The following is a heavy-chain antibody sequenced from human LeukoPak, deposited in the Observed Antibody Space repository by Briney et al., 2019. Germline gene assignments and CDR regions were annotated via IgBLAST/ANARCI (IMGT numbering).Heavy chain of an antibody. D-gene: IGHD5-24*01. V-gene: IGHV3-30-3*01. CDR1: GFTFSSYA. J-gene: IGHJ4*02. CDR3: ARDPRWLQLHHYFDY. CDR2: ISYDGSNK. Sequence: PGGSLRLSCAASGFTFSSYAMHWVRQAPGKGLEWMAVISYDGSNKYYADSVKGRFTISRDNSKNTLYLQMNSLRAEDTAVYYCARDPRWLQLHHYFDYWGQGTLVTVSS.